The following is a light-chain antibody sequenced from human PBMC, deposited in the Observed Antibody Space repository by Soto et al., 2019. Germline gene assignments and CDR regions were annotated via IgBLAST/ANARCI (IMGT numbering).Light chain of an antibody. CDR1: QXVLYRSNNKNY. J-gene: IGKJ5*01. CDR2: WAS. Sequence: AGSRVERAPLNXXSNQXVLYRSNNKNYLAWYQQKPGQPPKLXXYWASTRESGVPARFSGSGSRTDFNLTISSLQYAGFAVYSCQQYPSSPPNTVAQGTRLEIK. V-gene: IGKV4-1*01. CDR3: QQYPSSPPNT.